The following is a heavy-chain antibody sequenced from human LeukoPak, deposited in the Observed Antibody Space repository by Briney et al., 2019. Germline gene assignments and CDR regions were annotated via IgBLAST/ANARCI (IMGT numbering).Heavy chain of an antibody. Sequence: PGASVKVSCKTSGYTFTNYGINWVRQAPGQGLEWMGRITAYNGNTNYEQKLQGRVTMTTDTSTSTAYMELRSLRSDDTAVYYCARDLDEVLVGAWDYWGQGTLVTVSS. CDR2: ITAYNGNT. CDR3: ARDLDEVLVGAWDY. D-gene: IGHD2-15*01. V-gene: IGHV1-18*01. J-gene: IGHJ4*02. CDR1: GYTFTNYG.